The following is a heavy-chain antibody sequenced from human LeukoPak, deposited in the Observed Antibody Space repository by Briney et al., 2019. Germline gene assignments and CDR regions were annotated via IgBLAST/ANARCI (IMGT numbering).Heavy chain of an antibody. CDR3: ARQFGSSLWYFDL. J-gene: IGHJ2*01. D-gene: IGHD6-13*01. CDR2: INHSGST. Sequence: PSETLSLTCAVYGGSFSGYYWSWIRQPPGKGLEWIGEINHSGSTNYNPSLKSRVTISVDTSKNQFSLKLSSVTAADTAVYYCARQFGSSLWYFDLWGRGTLVTVSS. V-gene: IGHV4-34*01. CDR1: GGSFSGYY.